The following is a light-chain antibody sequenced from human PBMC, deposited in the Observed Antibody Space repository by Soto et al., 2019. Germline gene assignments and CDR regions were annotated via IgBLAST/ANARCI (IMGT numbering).Light chain of an antibody. V-gene: IGKV3-11*01. Sequence: EIVMTQSPATLSVSPGERATLSCRASQSVSSNLAWYQQKPGQAPRLLIYDASNRAAGIPDRFSGSGSGTDFTLTISSLEPEDFAIYYCQKRQYWPPITFGQGTRLEIK. CDR3: QKRQYWPPIT. CDR2: DAS. J-gene: IGKJ5*01. CDR1: QSVSSN.